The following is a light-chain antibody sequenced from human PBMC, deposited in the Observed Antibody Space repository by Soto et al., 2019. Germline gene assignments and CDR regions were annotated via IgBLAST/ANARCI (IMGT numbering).Light chain of an antibody. CDR3: CSYAGNSKV. J-gene: IGLJ3*02. V-gene: IGLV2-11*01. Sequence: QSVLTQPRSVSWSPGQSVTISCTGTSSDVGGYNYVSWYQQCPGKAPKLMIYDVTKRPSGVPDRFSGSKSGSTASLTISGLQAEDEADYYCCSYAGNSKVFGGGTKLTVL. CDR2: DVT. CDR1: SSDVGGYNY.